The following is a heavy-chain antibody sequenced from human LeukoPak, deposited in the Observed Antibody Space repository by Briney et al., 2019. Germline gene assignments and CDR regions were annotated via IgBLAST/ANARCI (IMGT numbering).Heavy chain of an antibody. CDR3: ARDYTYYYDSGSSGPHYFDN. D-gene: IGHD3-10*01. V-gene: IGHV3-30*01. J-gene: IGHJ4*02. Sequence: SGRSLRLSCAASGITLSSYAMHWVRQAPGKGLEWVSLISSGGTDEYYADSVKGRFTISRDNSKNTLYLQLNSLRGEDTAVYYCARDYTYYYDSGSSGPHYFDNWGQGTLVTVSS. CDR1: GITLSSYA. CDR2: ISSGGTDE.